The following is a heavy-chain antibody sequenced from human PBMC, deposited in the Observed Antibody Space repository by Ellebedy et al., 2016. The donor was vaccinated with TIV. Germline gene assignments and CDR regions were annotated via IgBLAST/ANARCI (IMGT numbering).Heavy chain of an antibody. CDR3: ARGSVVTGADS. CDR2: INQDGRAK. CDR1: GFTFRNYW. D-gene: IGHD2-21*02. J-gene: IGHJ4*02. V-gene: IGHV3-7*03. Sequence: GGSLRLSCAAPGFTFRNYWMNWVRQAPGKGLELVANINQDGRAKNYVDSVKGRFAISRDNAKNSLYLQMNSLRGEDTAVYYCARGSVVTGADSWGQGTLVTVSS.